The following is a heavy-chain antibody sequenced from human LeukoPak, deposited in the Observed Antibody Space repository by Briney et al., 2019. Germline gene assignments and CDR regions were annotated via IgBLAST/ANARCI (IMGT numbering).Heavy chain of an antibody. CDR1: GITFSSYA. J-gene: IGHJ4*02. CDR2: ISYDGNNK. D-gene: IGHD1-26*01. V-gene: IGHV3-30*04. CDR3: ARDRRKWELNFDY. Sequence: GGSLRLSCAASGITFSSYAMHWVRQAPGKGLEWVAVISYDGNNKYYADSVKGRFTISRDNSKNTLYLQMNSLRTEDTAVYYCARDRRKWELNFDYWGQGTLVTVSS.